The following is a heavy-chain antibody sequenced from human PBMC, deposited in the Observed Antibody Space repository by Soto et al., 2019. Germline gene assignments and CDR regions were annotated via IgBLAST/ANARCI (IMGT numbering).Heavy chain of an antibody. CDR2: ITHTVITT. D-gene: IGHD4-17*01. CDR1: GFGFSTHA. V-gene: IGHV3-23*01. Sequence: GGSRRLSGAASGFGFSTHALSWVRRGTVKGLEWLSPITHTVITTHYADSVKGRFTISRENSRNTLHIQMNNMRVDDTAVYSCAKGFDYGDNKHIDHWGQGTLVTVSS. J-gene: IGHJ4*02. CDR3: AKGFDYGDNKHIDH.